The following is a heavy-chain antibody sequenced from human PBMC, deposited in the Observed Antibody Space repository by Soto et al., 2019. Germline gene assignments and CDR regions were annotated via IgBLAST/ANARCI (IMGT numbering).Heavy chain of an antibody. CDR1: GGSISSGGYY. V-gene: IGHV4-31*03. Sequence: SETLSITCTVSGGSISSGGYYWSWIRQHPGKGLEWIGYIYYSGSTYYNPSLKSRVTISVDTSKNQFSLELSSVTAADTAVYYCARDRRVTIFGVVIDYFDYWGQGTLVTVSS. J-gene: IGHJ4*02. CDR2: IYYSGST. CDR3: ARDRRVTIFGVVIDYFDY. D-gene: IGHD3-3*01.